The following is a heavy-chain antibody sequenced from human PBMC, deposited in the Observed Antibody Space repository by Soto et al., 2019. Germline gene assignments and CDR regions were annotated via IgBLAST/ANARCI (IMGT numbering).Heavy chain of an antibody. J-gene: IGHJ5*02. Sequence: SETLSLTCTVSCGSITVGVYFWSWIRQHPGKGLDWIGYIYYSGRTHYNPSLKGRITISWDTSKNQFSLQLSSGTAADTAVYFCARGHSDFGDYDWFEPWGQGTLVTVSS. CDR3: ARGHSDFGDYDWFEP. CDR2: IYYSGRT. CDR1: CGSITVGVYF. D-gene: IGHD4-17*01. V-gene: IGHV4-31*03.